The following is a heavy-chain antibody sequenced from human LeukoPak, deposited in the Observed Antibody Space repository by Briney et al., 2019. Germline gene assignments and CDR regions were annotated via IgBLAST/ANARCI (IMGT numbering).Heavy chain of an antibody. D-gene: IGHD1-14*01. Sequence: GGSLRLSCAASGLTFSTYSMNWVRQAPGKGLEWVSYINSRSSAILYADSVKGRFTISRDNAKNLLYLQMNSLRAEDTAVYYCAREPRSPPNDAFDIWGQGTMVTVSS. CDR2: INSRSSAI. V-gene: IGHV3-48*01. CDR1: GLTFSTYS. J-gene: IGHJ3*02. CDR3: AREPRSPPNDAFDI.